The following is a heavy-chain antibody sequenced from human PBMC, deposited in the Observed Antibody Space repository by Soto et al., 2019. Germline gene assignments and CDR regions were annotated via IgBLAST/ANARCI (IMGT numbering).Heavy chain of an antibody. J-gene: IGHJ4*02. V-gene: IGHV3-23*01. CDR2: ISGSGGST. CDR3: AITLGEWELLGFFDY. CDR1: GFTFSSYA. D-gene: IGHD1-26*01. Sequence: EVQLLESGGGLVQPGGSLRLSCAASGFTFSSYAMSWVRQAPGKGLEWVSAISGSGGSTYYADSVKARFTISRDNSKKTLDLQMNSLGAQDTAVYYGAITLGEWELLGFFDYWGQGTLVTVSS.